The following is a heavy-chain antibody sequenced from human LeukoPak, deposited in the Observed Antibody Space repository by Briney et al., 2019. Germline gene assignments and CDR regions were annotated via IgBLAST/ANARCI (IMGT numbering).Heavy chain of an antibody. J-gene: IGHJ6*02. CDR2: ISSGSDYI. CDR3: ARIFGSASGYGMDV. Sequence: GGSLRLSCAASGFTFSSYSMNWVRQAPGKGLEWVSAISSGSDYIYYTDPVKGRFTLTRDNARNSVYLQTNSLRAEDTAVYYCARIFGSASGYGMDVWGQGTTVTVSS. V-gene: IGHV3-21*01. CDR1: GFTFSSYS. D-gene: IGHD2-2*01.